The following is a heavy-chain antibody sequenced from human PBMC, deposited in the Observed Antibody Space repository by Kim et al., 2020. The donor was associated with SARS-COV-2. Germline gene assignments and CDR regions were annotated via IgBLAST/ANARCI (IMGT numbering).Heavy chain of an antibody. D-gene: IGHD2-15*01. CDR1: GFTFSTHV. Sequence: GGSLRLSCAASGFTFSTHVLSWVRQAPGKGLEWVSAISGGGAGTYYADSVKGRFAISRDNSQSTLYLQMNSLRAEDTAVYYCAKGTGRGYCSGGNCYSPFYFDNWGQGTLVSVSS. CDR3: AKGTGRGYCSGGNCYSPFYFDN. CDR2: ISGGGAGT. J-gene: IGHJ4*02. V-gene: IGHV3-23*01.